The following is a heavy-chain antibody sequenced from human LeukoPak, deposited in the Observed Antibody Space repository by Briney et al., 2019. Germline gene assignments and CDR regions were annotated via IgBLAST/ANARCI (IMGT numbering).Heavy chain of an antibody. J-gene: IGHJ4*02. CDR1: GFTFSSYA. D-gene: IGHD6-19*01. Sequence: GGSLRLSCAASGFTFSSYAMNWVRQAPGKGLEWVSAITGSGGRTYYADSVKGRFTISRDNSENTLYLQMNSLRAEDTALYYCSNGRTSSGTLQHDYWGQGTLVTVSS. CDR3: SNGRTSSGTLQHDY. V-gene: IGHV3-23*01. CDR2: ITGSGGRT.